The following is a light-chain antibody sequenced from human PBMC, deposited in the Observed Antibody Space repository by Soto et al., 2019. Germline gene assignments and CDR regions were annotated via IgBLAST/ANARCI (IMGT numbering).Light chain of an antibody. J-gene: IGKJ5*01. CDR2: DVS. Sequence: AIQLTQSPSSLSASVGDRVTITCRASQDIRGALAWYQQKPGKPPKLLIFDVSSLQSGVPSRFSGSGSGTGFTLTISSLQPEDFATYYCQQFNTYPITFGQGTRLEIK. CDR3: QQFNTYPIT. V-gene: IGKV1-13*02. CDR1: QDIRGA.